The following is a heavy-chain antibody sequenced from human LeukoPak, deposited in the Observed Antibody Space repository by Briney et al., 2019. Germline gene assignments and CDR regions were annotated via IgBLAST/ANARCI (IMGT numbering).Heavy chain of an antibody. D-gene: IGHD5-18*01. CDR1: GFTFSSYG. Sequence: GGSLRLSCAASGFTFSSYGMHWVRQAPGKGLEWVAVISYDGSSKYYADSVKGRFTISRDNSKNTLYLQMNSLRAEDTAVYYCARARSSYGYGDAFDIWGQGTMVTVSS. V-gene: IGHV3-30*19. CDR3: ARARSSYGYGDAFDI. CDR2: ISYDGSSK. J-gene: IGHJ3*02.